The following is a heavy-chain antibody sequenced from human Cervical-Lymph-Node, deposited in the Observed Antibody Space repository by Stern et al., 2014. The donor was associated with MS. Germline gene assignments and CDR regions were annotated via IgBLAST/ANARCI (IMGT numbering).Heavy chain of an antibody. CDR1: GFSFSDYG. Sequence: VQLVQSGGGVVRPGRSLRLSCAASGFSFSDYGMPWVRQAPGKGLEWLAVIWYDGGIAYYADSVSGRFSISRDSANNAVYLQSSSRRAGDAAVYYCARPHRTTREAFNPFDPWGHGTLVLVSS. D-gene: IGHD5-24*01. V-gene: IGHV3-33*03. J-gene: IGHJ5*02. CDR2: IWYDGGIA. CDR3: ARPHRTTREAFNPFDP.